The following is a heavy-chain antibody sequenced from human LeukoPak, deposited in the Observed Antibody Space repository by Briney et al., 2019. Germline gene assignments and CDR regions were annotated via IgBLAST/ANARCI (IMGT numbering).Heavy chain of an antibody. V-gene: IGHV3-73*01. CDR1: GFIFSGSA. D-gene: IGHD3-22*01. Sequence: SGGSLRLSCAASGFIFSGSAIHWVRQASGKGLEWVGRIRSKANSYATAYAAPVRGRFTISREDSKNTAYLQMNSLKTEDTAIYYCTSDPSNYYDPRFDYWGQGALVTVSS. CDR3: TSDPSNYYDPRFDY. J-gene: IGHJ4*02. CDR2: IRSKANSYAT.